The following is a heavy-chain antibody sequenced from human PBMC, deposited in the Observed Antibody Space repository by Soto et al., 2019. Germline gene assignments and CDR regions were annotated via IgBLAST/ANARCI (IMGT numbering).Heavy chain of an antibody. J-gene: IGHJ4*02. D-gene: IGHD2-21*02. V-gene: IGHV3-23*01. CDR2: ISGSGDST. CDR3: AKSGLVVGTAAYDY. CDR1: GLTFSSYA. Sequence: PGGSLRLSCAASGLTFSSYAMSWVRQAPGMGLEWVSGISGSGDSTYITDSVKGRFTISRDNSKNTLYLQMNSLRAEDTAVYYCAKSGLVVGTAAYDYWGQGTLVTVSS.